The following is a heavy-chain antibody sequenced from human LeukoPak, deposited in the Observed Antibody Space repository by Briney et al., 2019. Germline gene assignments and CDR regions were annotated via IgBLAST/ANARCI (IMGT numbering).Heavy chain of an antibody. V-gene: IGHV4-39*01. CDR3: ARRTLGYSSSVYYFDY. D-gene: IGHD5-18*01. CDR2: IYYSGST. Sequence: SETLSLTCTVSGGSISSSSYYWGWIRQPPGKGLEWIGSIYYSGSTYYNPSLKSRVTISVDTSKNQFSLKLSSVTAADTAVYYCARRTLGYSSSVYYFDYWGQGTLVTVSS. CDR1: GGSISSSSYY. J-gene: IGHJ4*02.